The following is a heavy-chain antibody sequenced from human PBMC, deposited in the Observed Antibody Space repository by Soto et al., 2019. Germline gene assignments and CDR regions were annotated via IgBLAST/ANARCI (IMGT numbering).Heavy chain of an antibody. J-gene: IGHJ4*02. D-gene: IGHD3-16*01. V-gene: IGHV3-23*01. CDR1: GFTFSNYA. Sequence: EVQLLESGGGLVQPGGSLRLSCAASGFTFSNYAMSWVRQAPGKGLEWCSAIIGNGVSTYYAYSVKGQFTITRDNSKNTLYLQMNSLRAEYTAVYYCAKDRITFLFDYWGQGTLVTVSS. CDR2: IIGNGVST. CDR3: AKDRITFLFDY.